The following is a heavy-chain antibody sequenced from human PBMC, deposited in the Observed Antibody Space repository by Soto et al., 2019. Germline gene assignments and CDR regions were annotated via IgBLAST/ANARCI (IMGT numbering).Heavy chain of an antibody. J-gene: IGHJ4*02. CDR1: GGSISSSTYH. V-gene: IGHV4-39*02. CDR3: SRERESASEH. CDR2: IYYTGTT. Sequence: QLQLQESSPGLVKPSETLSLTCTVSGGSISSSTYHWAWIRQPPGKGLEWIASIYYTGTTYYSPSLTRRVTISVDTSKNHFSLKLSSVTAADTAVYYCSRERESASEHWGQGTLGTVSS.